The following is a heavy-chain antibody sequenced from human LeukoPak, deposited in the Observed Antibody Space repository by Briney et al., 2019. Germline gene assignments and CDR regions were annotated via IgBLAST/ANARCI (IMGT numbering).Heavy chain of an antibody. V-gene: IGHV3-21*01. J-gene: IGHJ4*02. D-gene: IGHD3-16*01. CDR3: GRAFPPLRTSSAGDL. Sequence: GGSLRLSCSASGFTFSDYDMTWVRQTPGKGVEWVSSISYLSSHLYYGDSVKGRFSISRDNAKNSLYLQMNSLGDEDTAIYYCGRAFPPLRTSSAGDLWGQGILVTVSS. CDR1: GFTFSDYD. CDR2: ISYLSSHL.